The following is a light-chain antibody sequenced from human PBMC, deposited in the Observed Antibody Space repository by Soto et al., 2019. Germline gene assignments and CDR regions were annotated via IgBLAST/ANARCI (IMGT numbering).Light chain of an antibody. CDR2: DAS. Sequence: DIQMTQSPSSLSASVGDRVAITCRASQNIGSYVNWYQQKPGMASKLLISDASNLQSGAPSRFSGTVSGTEFTLTIRSLQPGDFAIYFCQQSYSTPWTFGQGTRV. J-gene: IGKJ1*01. V-gene: IGKV1-39*01. CDR3: QQSYSTPWT. CDR1: QNIGSY.